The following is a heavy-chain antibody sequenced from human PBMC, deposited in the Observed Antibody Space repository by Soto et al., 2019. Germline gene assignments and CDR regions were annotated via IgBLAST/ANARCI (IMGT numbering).Heavy chain of an antibody. CDR3: AREGIAAAGFAYYYYGMDV. J-gene: IGHJ6*02. V-gene: IGHV1-18*04. CDR2: ISAYNDNT. Sequence: ASVKVSCKASGYTFTSYGISWVRQAPGQGLEWMGWISAYNDNTNYAQKLQGRVTMTTDTSTSTAYMELRSLRSDDTAVYYCAREGIAAAGFAYYYYGMDVWGQGTTVTVSS. CDR1: GYTFTSYG. D-gene: IGHD6-13*01.